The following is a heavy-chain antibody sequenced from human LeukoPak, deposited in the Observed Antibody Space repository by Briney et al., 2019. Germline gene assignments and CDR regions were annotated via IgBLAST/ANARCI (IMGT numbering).Heavy chain of an antibody. V-gene: IGHV4-59*08. D-gene: IGHD6-13*01. CDR3: ARHQVYSSSWSRPYYFDY. CDR1: GGSISSYY. CDR2: IYYSGST. Sequence: SETLSLTCTVSGGSISSYYWSWIRQPPGKGLEWIGYIYYSGSTNYNPSPKSRVTISVDTSKNQFSLKLSSVTAADTAVYYCARHQVYSSSWSRPYYFDYWGQGTLVTVSS. J-gene: IGHJ4*02.